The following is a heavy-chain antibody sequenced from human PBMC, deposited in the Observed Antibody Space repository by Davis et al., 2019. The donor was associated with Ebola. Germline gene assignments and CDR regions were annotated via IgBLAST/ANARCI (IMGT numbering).Heavy chain of an antibody. CDR1: GFTFSDYY. Sequence: PGGSLRLSCAAFGFTFSDYYMSWIRQAPGKGLEWVSYISSSGSTIYYADSVKGRFTISRDNAKNSLYLQMNSLRAEDTAVYYCARDPTSIVGAYPDYFDYWGQGALVTVSS. J-gene: IGHJ4*02. D-gene: IGHD1-26*01. CDR3: ARDPTSIVGAYPDYFDY. CDR2: ISSSGSTI. V-gene: IGHV3-11*04.